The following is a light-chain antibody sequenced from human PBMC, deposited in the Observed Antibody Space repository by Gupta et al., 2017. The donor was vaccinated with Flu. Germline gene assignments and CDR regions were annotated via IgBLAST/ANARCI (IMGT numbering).Light chain of an antibody. CDR2: EDD. J-gene: IGLJ3*02. Sequence: FLLTQPHSVSASPGKTVTISCTRSSGSIASNYVQWYQQRPGSAPTSVIFEDDQRPSGVPDRFSGSIDSSSNSASLTIAGLKTEDEADYYCQSYDDTTWVFGGGTKLTVL. V-gene: IGLV6-57*03. CDR3: QSYDDTTWV. CDR1: SGSIASNY.